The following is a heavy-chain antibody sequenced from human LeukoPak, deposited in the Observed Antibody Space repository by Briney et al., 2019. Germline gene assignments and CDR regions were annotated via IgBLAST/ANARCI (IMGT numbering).Heavy chain of an antibody. V-gene: IGHV1-69*04. CDR3: ARDNPDYSPWDYYYYGMYV. CDR2: IIPIFGIA. D-gene: IGHD2-15*01. Sequence: SVKVSCKASGGTFSSYAISWVRQAPGQGLECMGRIIPIFGIANYAQKFQGRVTITADKSTSTAYMELSSLRSEDTAVYYCARDNPDYSPWDYYYYGMYVWGQGTTVTVSS. CDR1: GGTFSSYA. J-gene: IGHJ6*02.